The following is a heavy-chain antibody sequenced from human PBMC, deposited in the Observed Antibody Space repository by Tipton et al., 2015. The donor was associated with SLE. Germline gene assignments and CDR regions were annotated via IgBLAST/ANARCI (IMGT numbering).Heavy chain of an antibody. Sequence: TLSLTCTVSGYSISSGYYWGWIRQPPGKGLEWIGSIYHSGSTYYNPSLKSRVTISVDTSKNQFSLKLSSVTAADTAVYYCARVDDQGFLEWAPGYWGQGTLVTVSS. CDR1: GYSISSGYY. CDR3: ARVDDQGFLEWAPGY. D-gene: IGHD3-3*01. CDR2: IYHSGST. V-gene: IGHV4-38-2*02. J-gene: IGHJ4*02.